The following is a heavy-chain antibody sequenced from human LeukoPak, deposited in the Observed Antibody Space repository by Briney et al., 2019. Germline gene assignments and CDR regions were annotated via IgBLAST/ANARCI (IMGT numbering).Heavy chain of an antibody. Sequence: GGSLRLSCAASGFTLSTYWMHWVRQAPGKGLVWVARINSDGSSTNYADSVKGRFTISRDNSKNTLYLQMSSLSTEDTAVYYCAKMNVLTGYYTPNFDFWGQGTLVTVSS. D-gene: IGHD3-9*01. V-gene: IGHV3-74*01. CDR1: GFTLSTYW. J-gene: IGHJ4*02. CDR3: AKMNVLTGYYTPNFDF. CDR2: INSDGSST.